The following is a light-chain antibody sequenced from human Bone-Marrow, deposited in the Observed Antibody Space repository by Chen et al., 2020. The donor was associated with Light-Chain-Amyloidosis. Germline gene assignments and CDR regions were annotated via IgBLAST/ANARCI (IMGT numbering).Light chain of an antibody. CDR3: QSADSSGTYEVI. V-gene: IGLV3-25*03. J-gene: IGLJ2*01. CDR2: RDT. CDR1: DSPTKY. Sequence: YALTQPPSVSVPPAQRAGTPRSGDDSPTKYAYWYPQKPGQAPVLVIYRDTERPSGISERFSGSSSGTTATLTISGVQAEDEADYHCQSADSSGTYEVIFGGGTKLTVL.